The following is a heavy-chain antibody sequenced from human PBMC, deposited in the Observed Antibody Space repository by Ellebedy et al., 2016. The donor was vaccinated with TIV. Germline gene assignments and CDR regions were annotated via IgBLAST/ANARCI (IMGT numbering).Heavy chain of an antibody. CDR2: ISGSGGST. CDR3: AKVRDSSGYRRAYFDY. CDR1: GFTFSSYA. V-gene: IGHV3-23*01. Sequence: GESLKISXAASGFTFSSYAMSWVRQAPGKGLEWVSAISGSGGSTYYADSVKGRFTISRDNSKNTLYLQMNSLRAEDTAVYYCAKVRDSSGYRRAYFDYWGQGTLVTVSS. J-gene: IGHJ4*02. D-gene: IGHD3-22*01.